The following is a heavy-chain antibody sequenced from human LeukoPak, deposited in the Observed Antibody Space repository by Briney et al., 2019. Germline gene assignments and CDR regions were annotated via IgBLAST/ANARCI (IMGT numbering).Heavy chain of an antibody. V-gene: IGHV3-21*01. J-gene: IGHJ3*02. Sequence: GGSLRLSCAASGFTFSSYSINWVRQAPGKGLEWVSSISSSSSYIYYVDSVKGRFTISRDNAKNSLYLQMNSLRAEDTAVYYCAREPYYYDSSDYYYGGAFDIWGQGTMVTVSS. CDR3: AREPYYYDSSDYYYGGAFDI. CDR1: GFTFSSYS. D-gene: IGHD3-22*01. CDR2: ISSSSSYI.